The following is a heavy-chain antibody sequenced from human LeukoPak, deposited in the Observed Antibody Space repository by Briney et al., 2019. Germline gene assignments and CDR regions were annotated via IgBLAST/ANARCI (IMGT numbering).Heavy chain of an antibody. CDR1: GFTFGDYA. CDR3: TSFGDYVWGSYRYFDY. CDR2: IRSKAYGGTT. D-gene: IGHD3-16*02. J-gene: IGHJ4*02. Sequence: GGSLRLSCTASGFTFGDYAMSWFRQAPGKGPEWVGFIRSKAYGGTTEYAASVKGRFTISRDDSKSIAYLQMNSLKTEDTAVYYCTSFGDYVWGSYRYFDYWGQGTLVTVSS. V-gene: IGHV3-49*03.